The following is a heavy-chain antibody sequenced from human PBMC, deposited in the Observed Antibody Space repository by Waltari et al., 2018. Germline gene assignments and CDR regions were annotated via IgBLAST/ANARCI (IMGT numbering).Heavy chain of an antibody. CDR3: TKGGKSYGSGSLYYYSMDV. D-gene: IGHD3-10*01. Sequence: EVQLLQSGGGLAQPGGSLRLSCVASGFTYSNYAMAWVRQAPGQGVEWVETIGGVGGNTYYAESVKGQFTISRDKSNNTLYLQMNSLRAGDTAVYYCTKGGKSYGSGSLYYYSMDVWGRGTTVTVSS. CDR2: IGGVGGNT. J-gene: IGHJ6*03. CDR1: GFTYSNYA. V-gene: IGHV3-23*01.